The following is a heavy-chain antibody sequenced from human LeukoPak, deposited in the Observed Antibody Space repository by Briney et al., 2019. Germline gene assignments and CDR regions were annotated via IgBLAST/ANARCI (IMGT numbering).Heavy chain of an antibody. J-gene: IGHJ4*02. V-gene: IGHV4-34*01. D-gene: IGHD3-3*01. CDR3: ARAGRFWSGYRYYFDY. CDR2: INHSGST. Sequence: SETLSLTCAVYGGSFSGYYWSWIRQPPGKGLEWIREINHSGSTNYNPSLKSRVTISVDTSKNQFSLKLSSVTAADTAVYYCARAGRFWSGYRYYFDYWGQGTLVTVSS. CDR1: GGSFSGYY.